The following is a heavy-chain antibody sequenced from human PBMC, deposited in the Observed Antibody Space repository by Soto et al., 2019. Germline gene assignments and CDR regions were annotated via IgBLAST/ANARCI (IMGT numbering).Heavy chain of an antibody. J-gene: IGHJ6*02. CDR1: GFSFNDHT. CDR3: AKGVKAKIFFYGMDV. V-gene: IGHV3-9*01. CDR2: VSWNSETI. Sequence: EVQLVESGGALVQPGRSLRLSCAASGFSFNDHTMHWVRQGPGKGLEWVSSVSWNSETITYADSVKGRFTISRDKPQNYRYLQMDSLRGEDTALYYCAKGVKAKIFFYGMDVWGQGTTVTVSS.